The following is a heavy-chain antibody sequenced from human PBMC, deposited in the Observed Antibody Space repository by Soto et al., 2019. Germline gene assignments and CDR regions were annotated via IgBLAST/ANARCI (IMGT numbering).Heavy chain of an antibody. D-gene: IGHD2-21*02. J-gene: IGHJ6*02. CDR2: IYYSGST. CDR1: GGSISSYY. V-gene: IGHV4-59*01. Sequence: PSETLSLTCTVSGGSISSYYWSWIRQPPGKGLEWIGYIYYSGSTNYNPSLKSRVTISVDTSKNQFSLKLSSVTAADTAVYYCARSQDNIVTAMFYYYGMDVWGQGTTVTVSS. CDR3: ARSQDNIVTAMFYYYGMDV.